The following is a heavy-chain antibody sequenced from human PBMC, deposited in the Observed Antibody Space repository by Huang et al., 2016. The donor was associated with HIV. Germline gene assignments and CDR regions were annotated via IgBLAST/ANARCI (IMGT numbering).Heavy chain of an antibody. J-gene: IGHJ3*02. CDR2: LGPEEGES. CDR1: GYTVSELS. D-gene: IGHD2-15*01. Sequence: QVQLVESGAELKKPGASVRVSCKVSGYTVSELSLHWVRQAPETGLEWMGGLGPEEGESSYARRLHGRFTMTEVTSTDTAYMELSSLRPEDTAVYYCATSTPDVGAGVLRSAFDIWGQGTMVTVSS. CDR3: ATSTPDVGAGVLRSAFDI. V-gene: IGHV1-24*01.